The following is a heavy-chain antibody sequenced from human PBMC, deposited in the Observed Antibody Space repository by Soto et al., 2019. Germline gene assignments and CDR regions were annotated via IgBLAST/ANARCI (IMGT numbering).Heavy chain of an antibody. CDR1: GGSISSYY. D-gene: IGHD1-26*01. Sequence: QVQLQESGPGLVKPSETLSLTCTVSGGSISSYYWSWIRQPPGKGLEWIGYIYYSGSTNYNPSLKIRVTISVDRSTNQFSLKLSSVTAADTPVYYCARRYGGNFGYWGQGTLVTVSS. CDR2: IYYSGST. J-gene: IGHJ4*02. V-gene: IGHV4-59*01. CDR3: ARRYGGNFGY.